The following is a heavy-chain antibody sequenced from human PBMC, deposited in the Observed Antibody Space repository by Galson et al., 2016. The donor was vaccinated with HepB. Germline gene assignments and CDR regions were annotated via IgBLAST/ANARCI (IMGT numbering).Heavy chain of an antibody. Sequence: SLRLSCAASGFSLSSYSMNWVRQAPGKGLEYVSSISSSSSYIYYPDSVKGRFTISRDNSKNTLYLQMKSLRPEDTAIYYCVKGGGKMEWLLDYYLDVWGKGTTVIVSS. D-gene: IGHD3-3*01. CDR2: ISSSSSYI. CDR3: VKGGGKMEWLLDYYLDV. V-gene: IGHV3-21*01. CDR1: GFSLSSYS. J-gene: IGHJ6*03.